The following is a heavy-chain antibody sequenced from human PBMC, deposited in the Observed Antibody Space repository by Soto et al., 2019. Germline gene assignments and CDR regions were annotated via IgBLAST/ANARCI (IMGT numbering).Heavy chain of an antibody. D-gene: IGHD4-17*01. CDR3: GRVKYGPPYYYYYGMDV. J-gene: IGHJ6*02. CDR2: ISAYNGNT. V-gene: IGHV1-18*01. Sequence: QVQLVQSGAEVKKPGASVKVSCKASGYTFTSYGISWVRQAPGQGLEWMGWISAYNGNTNYAQKLQGRVTMTTDTSTSTAYMELRSLRSDDTAVYYCGRVKYGPPYYYYYGMDVWGQGTTVTGSS. CDR1: GYTFTSYG.